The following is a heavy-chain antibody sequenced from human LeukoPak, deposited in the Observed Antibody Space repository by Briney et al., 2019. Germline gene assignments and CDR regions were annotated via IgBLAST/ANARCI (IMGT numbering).Heavy chain of an antibody. CDR1: GRSFSGYY. D-gene: IGHD3-10*01. Sequence: SETMSLTWAVYGRSFSGYYWAWIRQPPGKGMEWIGGINHRRSTKYSPSLKSRVTISVDTSKNQFSLRLSSVTAADTAVYYCARRVGRWFGERAYYYNYMDVWGKGTTVTISS. CDR2: INHRRST. J-gene: IGHJ6*03. V-gene: IGHV4-34*01. CDR3: ARRVGRWFGERAYYYNYMDV.